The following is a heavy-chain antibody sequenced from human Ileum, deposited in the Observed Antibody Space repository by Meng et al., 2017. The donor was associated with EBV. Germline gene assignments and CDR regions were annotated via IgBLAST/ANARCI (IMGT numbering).Heavy chain of an antibody. V-gene: IGHV1-3*04. CDR3: ASRPENDVGPFDY. CDR1: GYTFTSYP. CDR2: VNTGNGKT. Sequence: QVHLVQSWAEVKKPGASVKVSCKASGYTFTSYPMHWVRQAPGQRLQWMGWVNTGNGKTEYSQNFQGRVTITRDTSANTAYMELSSLRSEDTAVYYCASRPENDVGPFDYWGQGTLVTVSS. D-gene: IGHD1-14*01. J-gene: IGHJ4*02.